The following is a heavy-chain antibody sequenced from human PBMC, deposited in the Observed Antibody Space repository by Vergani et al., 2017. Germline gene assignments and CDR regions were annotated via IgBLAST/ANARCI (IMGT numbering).Heavy chain of an antibody. V-gene: IGHV3-23*01. Sequence: EVQLLESGGGLVQPGGSLRLSCAASGFTFSSYAMSWVRQAPGKGLEWVSAISGSGGSTYSADSVKGRFTISRDNSKNTLYLQMNSQRAEDTAVYYCAKDSQYYYDSSGYSLDAFDIWGQGTMVTVSS. CDR2: ISGSGGST. D-gene: IGHD3-22*01. J-gene: IGHJ3*02. CDR1: GFTFSSYA. CDR3: AKDSQYYYDSSGYSLDAFDI.